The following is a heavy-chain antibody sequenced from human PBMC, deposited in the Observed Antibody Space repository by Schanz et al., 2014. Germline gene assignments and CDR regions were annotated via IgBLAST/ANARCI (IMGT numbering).Heavy chain of an antibody. D-gene: IGHD2-15*01. CDR3: ARLVGPSFYYGMDV. V-gene: IGHV4-31*03. CDR1: GDSMSSGGYY. CDR2: IYDSGNT. J-gene: IGHJ6*02. Sequence: QVQLQESGPGLVKPSQTLSLTCNVSGDSMSSGGYYWNWIRQHPGKGLEWIGYIYDSGNTYYNPSLKSRVTMSIDTSEYQFSLNLRSVTGADTAVYYCARLVGPSFYYGMDVWGQGTTVTVSS.